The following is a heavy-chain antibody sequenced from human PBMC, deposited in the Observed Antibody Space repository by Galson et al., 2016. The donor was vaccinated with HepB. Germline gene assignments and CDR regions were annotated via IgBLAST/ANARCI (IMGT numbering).Heavy chain of an antibody. CDR3: AHRDSTSLNFDY. D-gene: IGHD6-13*01. J-gene: IGHJ4*03. V-gene: IGHV2-5*02. Sequence: PALVKPTQTLTLTCTVSGLSLSTNGVAVGWIRQPPGKALEWLALIYWGDDKRYSPSLKSRLTITKDTSKNQVVLTMTNMDPVDTATYYCAHRDSTSLNFDYWGQGTAVTVSS. CDR2: IYWGDDK. CDR1: GLSLSTNGVA.